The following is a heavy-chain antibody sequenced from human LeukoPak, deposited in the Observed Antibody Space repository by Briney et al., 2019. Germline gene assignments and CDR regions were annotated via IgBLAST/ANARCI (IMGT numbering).Heavy chain of an antibody. CDR1: GFTYSSYW. J-gene: IGHJ4*02. Sequence: GGSLRLSCAASGFTYSSYWMSWVRQGPGKGLVWVSRINSDGSSTSYADSVKGRFTISRDNAKNTLYLQMNSLRAEDTAVYYCVRDGYKFDYWGQGTLVTVSS. CDR3: VRDGYKFDY. V-gene: IGHV3-74*01. CDR2: INSDGSST. D-gene: IGHD5-24*01.